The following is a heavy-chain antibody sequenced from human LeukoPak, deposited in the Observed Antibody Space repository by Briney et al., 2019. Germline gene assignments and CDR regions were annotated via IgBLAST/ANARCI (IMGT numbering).Heavy chain of an antibody. Sequence: SETLSLTCTVSDGSISSFYWTWIRQSPAKGLEWIGYIFYGGNTNFNPSLKSRVTMSMDTSKSQFSLKLTSVTAADTAVYYCASGTIFGVIAPSSFHRWGRGALVTVSS. D-gene: IGHD3-3*01. CDR1: DGSISSFY. V-gene: IGHV4-59*12. J-gene: IGHJ5*02. CDR3: ASGTIFGVIAPSSFHR. CDR2: IFYGGNT.